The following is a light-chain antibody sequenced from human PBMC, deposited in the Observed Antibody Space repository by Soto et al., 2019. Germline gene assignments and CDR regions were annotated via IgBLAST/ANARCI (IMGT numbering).Light chain of an antibody. V-gene: IGLV2-14*02. CDR2: EGS. Sequence: QSALTQPASVSGSPGQSIAISCTGTSSDVGGYNSVSWYQQHPGKVPKLMIYEGSKRPSGVSDRFSGSKSGNTASLTISGLQAEDEADYYCSSYTSTRNVIFGGGTKLTVL. J-gene: IGLJ2*01. CDR3: SSYTSTRNVI. CDR1: SSDVGGYNS.